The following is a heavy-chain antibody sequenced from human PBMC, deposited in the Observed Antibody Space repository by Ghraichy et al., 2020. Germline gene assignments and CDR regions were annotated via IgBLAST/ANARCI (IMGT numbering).Heavy chain of an antibody. D-gene: IGHD5-24*01. CDR3: ARDRAHWGSLGDYNFYGLDV. V-gene: IGHV4-59*01. Sequence: SETLSLSCTVSGDSMKNYYWSWIRQPPGKGLEWIGYIYHTGSTIYNPSLKSRVTISVDMSKNQFSLKLNSVTTADTAVYYCARDRAHWGSLGDYNFYGLDVWGQGTTVTVSS. J-gene: IGHJ6*02. CDR1: GDSMKNYY. CDR2: IYHTGST.